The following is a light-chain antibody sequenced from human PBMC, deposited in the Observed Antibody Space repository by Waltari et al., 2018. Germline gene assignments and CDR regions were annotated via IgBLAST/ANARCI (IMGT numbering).Light chain of an antibody. CDR1: QDIGTS. Sequence: DIQMTQSPSSLSASVGDTITITCRASQDIGTSLAWYQQKPGEAPKLLVFVASRLQGGVPSRFSGNGSGTDFSLTIRSLQPEDFATYYCQELYGSLSRTFGGGTKVDIK. CDR2: VAS. J-gene: IGKJ4*01. CDR3: QELYGSLSRT. V-gene: IGKV1-NL1*01.